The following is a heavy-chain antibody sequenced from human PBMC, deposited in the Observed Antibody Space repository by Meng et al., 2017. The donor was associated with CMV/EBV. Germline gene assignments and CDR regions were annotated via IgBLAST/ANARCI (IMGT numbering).Heavy chain of an antibody. V-gene: IGHV4-61*01. J-gene: IGHJ5*02. CDR2: IYYSGST. Sequence: GSLRLSCTVSGGSVSSGSYYWSWIRQPPGKGLEWIGYIYYSGSTNYNPSLKSRVTISVDTSKNQFSLKLSSVTAADTAVYYCARGLGSSWLFPWGQGTLVTVSS. D-gene: IGHD6-13*01. CDR3: ARGLGSSWLFP. CDR1: GGSVSSGSYY.